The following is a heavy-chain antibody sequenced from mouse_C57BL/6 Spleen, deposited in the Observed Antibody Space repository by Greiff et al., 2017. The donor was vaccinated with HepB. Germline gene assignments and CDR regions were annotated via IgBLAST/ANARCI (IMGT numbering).Heavy chain of an antibody. V-gene: IGHV1-85*01. D-gene: IGHD1-1*01. Sequence: VQLQQSGPELVKPGASVKSSCKASGYTFTSYDINWVKQRPGQGLEWIGWIYPRDGSTKYNEKFKGNATLTVDTSSSTAYMELHSLTSEDSAVYFCARDYYGSSYGWFAYWGQGTLVTVSA. J-gene: IGHJ3*01. CDR3: ARDYYGSSYGWFAY. CDR1: GYTFTSYD. CDR2: IYPRDGST.